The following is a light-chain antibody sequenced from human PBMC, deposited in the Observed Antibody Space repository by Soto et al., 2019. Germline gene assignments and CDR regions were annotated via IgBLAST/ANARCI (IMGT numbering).Light chain of an antibody. CDR2: GNI. CDR1: SSNIGAGYD. V-gene: IGLV1-40*01. J-gene: IGLJ2*01. Sequence: QSVLTQPPSVSGAPGQRVTISCTGSSSNIGAGYDVHWYQQVPGTAPKLLIYGNINRPSGVPDRFSGSKSGTSASLAITGLQADDEADYYCQSYDSSLTVVFGGGTQPTVL. CDR3: QSYDSSLTVV.